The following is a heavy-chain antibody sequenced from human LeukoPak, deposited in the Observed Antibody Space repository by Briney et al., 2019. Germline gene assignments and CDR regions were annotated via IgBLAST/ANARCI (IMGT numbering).Heavy chain of an antibody. J-gene: IGHJ4*02. CDR3: SRGLVTRAGY. Sequence: ASVTVSCKASGYTFTNYAMHWVRQAPGQRLEWMGWINAGNGNTKYSQKFQGRVTITRDTSASTAYMELSSLRSEDTAVYYCSRGLVTRAGYWGQGTLVTVSS. CDR2: INAGNGNT. CDR1: GYTFTNYA. V-gene: IGHV1-3*01. D-gene: IGHD2-21*02.